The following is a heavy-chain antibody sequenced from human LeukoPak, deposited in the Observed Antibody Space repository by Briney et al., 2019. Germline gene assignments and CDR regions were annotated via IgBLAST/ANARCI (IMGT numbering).Heavy chain of an antibody. CDR1: GGSISSGGYY. Sequence: PSETLSLTCTVSGGSISSGGYYWSWIRQHPGKGLEWIGYIYYSGSTYYNPSLKSRVTISVDTSKSQFSLKLSSVTAADTAVYYCARDGPPTTLKRSYYYYGMDVWGQGTTVTVSS. CDR2: IYYSGST. J-gene: IGHJ6*02. CDR3: ARDGPPTTLKRSYYYYGMDV. D-gene: IGHD1-7*01. V-gene: IGHV4-31*03.